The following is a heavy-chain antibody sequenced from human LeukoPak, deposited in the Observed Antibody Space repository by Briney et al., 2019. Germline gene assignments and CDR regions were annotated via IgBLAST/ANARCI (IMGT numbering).Heavy chain of an antibody. CDR1: GYSFTSYW. D-gene: IGHD6-13*01. Sequence: GESLKISCKGSGYSFTSYWIGWVRQMPGKGLEWMGIIYPGDSDTRYSPSFQGQVTISADKSISTAYLQWSSLKASDTAMYHCARHRSSSWYFSEEGSDYWGQGTLVTVSS. J-gene: IGHJ4*02. V-gene: IGHV5-51*01. CDR2: IYPGDSDT. CDR3: ARHRSSSWYFSEEGSDY.